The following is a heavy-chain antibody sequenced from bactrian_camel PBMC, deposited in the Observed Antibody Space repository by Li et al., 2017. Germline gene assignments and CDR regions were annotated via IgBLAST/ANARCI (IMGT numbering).Heavy chain of an antibody. CDR2: VNSRGVIT. CDR3: VTDITSKDYASWNY. CDR1: GFTFTTNY. J-gene: IGHJ4*01. Sequence: VQLVESGGGLVQPGRSLRLSCATSGFTFTTNYMYWVRQSPGAGLDWVGHVNSRGVITHYSDSVKGRFTISRDNVRNTMFLQMINLKPDDTAVYYCVTDITSKDYASWNYWGQGTQVTVS. D-gene: IGHD1*01. V-gene: IGHV3S1*01.